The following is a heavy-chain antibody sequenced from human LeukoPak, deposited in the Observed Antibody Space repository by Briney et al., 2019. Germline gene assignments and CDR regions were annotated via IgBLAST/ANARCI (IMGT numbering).Heavy chain of an antibody. CDR3: ARDSAGTTWVV. Sequence: GGSLRLSCAASGFTFSSYSMNWVRQAPGKGLAWVSSISSSSSYIHYADSVKGRFTISRDNAKNSLYLQMNSLRAEDTAVYYCARDSAGTTWVVWGQGTLVTVSS. CDR1: GFTFSSYS. V-gene: IGHV3-21*01. J-gene: IGHJ4*02. D-gene: IGHD1-1*01. CDR2: ISSSSSYI.